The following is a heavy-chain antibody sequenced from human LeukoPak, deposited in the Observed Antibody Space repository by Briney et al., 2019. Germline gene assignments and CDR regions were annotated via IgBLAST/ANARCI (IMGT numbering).Heavy chain of an antibody. D-gene: IGHD1-7*01. CDR3: ARKGANWNYDY. CDR2: ISAYNGNP. V-gene: IGHV1-18*01. CDR1: GYTFTSYG. J-gene: IGHJ4*02. Sequence: ASVKVSCKASGYTFTSYGISWVRQAPGQGREWRGWISAYNGNPNSAPNLQGRVTMTTDTSTSTAYMELRSLRSDDTAVYYCARKGANWNYDYWGQGTLVTVSS.